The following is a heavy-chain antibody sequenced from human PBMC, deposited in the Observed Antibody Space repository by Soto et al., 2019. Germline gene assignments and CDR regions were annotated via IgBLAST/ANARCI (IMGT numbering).Heavy chain of an antibody. Sequence: VQSGTEMKTPGAAVKVTCKTSRYTFTGYYMHWVRQAPGRGREWMGWIDPDSGDTNYVQKFQGRVTMTRETSSATAYLEVSGLRRDDTAIYYCARSHSAYYYYGMDAWGQGTAVSVSS. CDR2: IDPDSGDT. V-gene: IGHV1-2*02. J-gene: IGHJ6*02. CDR3: ARSHSAYYYYGMDA. CDR1: RYTFTGYY.